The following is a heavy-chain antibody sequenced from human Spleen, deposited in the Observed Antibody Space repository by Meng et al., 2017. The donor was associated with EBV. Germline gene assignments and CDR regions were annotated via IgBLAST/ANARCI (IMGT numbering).Heavy chain of an antibody. D-gene: IGHD6-19*01. CDR1: GYTFTTYA. J-gene: IGHJ4*02. Sequence: QVQLGQSGGEVEKPGASVKVSCKASGYTFTTYAMHWVRQAPGQRPEWMGWINAGNGDTKYSQKFQDRITITSDTSANTAYMELSSLRPEDTAVYDCARDGNTVAVLYWGQGTLVTVSS. V-gene: IGHV1-3*01. CDR2: INAGNGDT. CDR3: ARDGNTVAVLY.